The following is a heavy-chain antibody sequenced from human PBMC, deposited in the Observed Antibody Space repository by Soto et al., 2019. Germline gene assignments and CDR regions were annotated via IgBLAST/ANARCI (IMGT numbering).Heavy chain of an antibody. J-gene: IGHJ6*02. D-gene: IGHD5-12*01. V-gene: IGHV1-2*02. Sequence: GASVKVSCKASGYTFTGYYMHWVRQAPGQGLEWMGWINPNSGGTNYAQKFQGRVTMTRDTSISTAYMELSRLRSDDTAVYYCASQAWPYYYYYGMDVWGQGTTVTVSS. CDR3: ASQAWPYYYYYGMDV. CDR2: INPNSGGT. CDR1: GYTFTGYY.